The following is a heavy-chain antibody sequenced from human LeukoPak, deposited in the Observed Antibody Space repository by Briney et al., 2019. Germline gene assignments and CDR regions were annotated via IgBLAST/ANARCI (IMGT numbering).Heavy chain of an antibody. D-gene: IGHD3-10*01. J-gene: IGHJ4*02. CDR2: ISSSSNSV. CDR1: GFIFSSYS. CDR3: AGGGSGY. V-gene: IGHV3-48*01. Sequence: GGSLRHSCAASGFIFSSYSMNWVRQAPGKGLEWVSYISSSSNSVYYADSVKGRFTISRDNAKNSLYLQMNSLRAEDTAVYYCAGGGSGYWGQGTLVTVSS.